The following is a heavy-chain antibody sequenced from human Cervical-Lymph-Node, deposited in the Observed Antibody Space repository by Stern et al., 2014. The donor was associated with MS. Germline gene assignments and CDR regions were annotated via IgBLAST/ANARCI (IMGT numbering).Heavy chain of an antibody. CDR2: INPSGGST. V-gene: IGHV1-46*01. J-gene: IGHJ3*02. CDR1: GYTFTSYY. D-gene: IGHD3-22*01. Sequence: VQLVESGAEVKKPGASVKVSCKASGYTFTSYYMHWVRQAPGQGLEWMGIINPSGGSTSYAQKFQGRVTMTRDTSPSTVSMEQSSLRSKDPAVYYCARDGYYDSRTADAFDIWGQGTMVTVSS. CDR3: ARDGYYDSRTADAFDI.